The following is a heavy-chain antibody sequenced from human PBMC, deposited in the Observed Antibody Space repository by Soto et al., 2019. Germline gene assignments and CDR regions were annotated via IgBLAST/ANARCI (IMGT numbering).Heavy chain of an antibody. CDR1: GYTFTSYG. CDR2: ISAYNGNT. Sequence: QVQLVQSGAEVKKPGASVKVSCKASGYTFTSYGISWVRQAPGQGLEWMGWISAYNGNTNYAQKLQGRVTMTTDTSTSTAYMELRSLRSDDTAVYYCARGVLLWFGENSPYYYYGMDVWGQGTTVTVSS. V-gene: IGHV1-18*01. J-gene: IGHJ6*02. CDR3: ARGVLLWFGENSPYYYYGMDV. D-gene: IGHD3-10*01.